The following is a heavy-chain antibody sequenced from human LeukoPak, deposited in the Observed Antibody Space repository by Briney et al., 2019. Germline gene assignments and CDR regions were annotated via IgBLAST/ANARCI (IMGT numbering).Heavy chain of an antibody. V-gene: IGHV3-21*01. J-gene: IGHJ4*02. Sequence: GGSLRLSCATSGFTFSDYSMNWVRQAPGKGLEWVSSISSGSRSMYYADSVKGRFTISRDNAKNSLYLQMNSLRAEDTAVYYCARDYFYCGGDCFVDYWGQGTLVSVSS. CDR1: GFTFSDYS. CDR3: ARDYFYCGGDCFVDY. CDR2: ISSGSRSM. D-gene: IGHD2-21*02.